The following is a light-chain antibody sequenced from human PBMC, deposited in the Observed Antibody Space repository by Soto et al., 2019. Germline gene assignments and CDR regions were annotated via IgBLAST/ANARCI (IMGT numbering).Light chain of an antibody. V-gene: IGLV1-40*01. CDR3: QSYDRTLSAVT. J-gene: IGLJ2*01. CDR2: GDN. CDR1: NSNIGMGYD. Sequence: QSVLTQPPSVSGAPGQGVSISCSGSNSNIGMGYDVHWYQQLPGTAPRLLVYGDNDRPSGVPDRFSASKSGTSASLAITGLQPEDEAEYYCQSYDRTLSAVTFGGGTQLTVL.